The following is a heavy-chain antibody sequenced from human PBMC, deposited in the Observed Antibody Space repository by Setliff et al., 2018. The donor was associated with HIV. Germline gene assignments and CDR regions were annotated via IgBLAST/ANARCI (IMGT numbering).Heavy chain of an antibody. Sequence: ASVKVSCKVSTYTFSSYVINWVRQAPGQGLEWMGRISVYNGNTIYAQKLQGRVIMTTDTSTSTAYMELRSLRSDDTAMYYCATQRDIVMVPGQGGFDIWAQGTMVTVSS. CDR2: ISVYNGNT. V-gene: IGHV1-18*01. CDR3: ATQRDIVMVPGQGGFDI. D-gene: IGHD2-2*01. CDR1: TYTFSSYV. J-gene: IGHJ3*02.